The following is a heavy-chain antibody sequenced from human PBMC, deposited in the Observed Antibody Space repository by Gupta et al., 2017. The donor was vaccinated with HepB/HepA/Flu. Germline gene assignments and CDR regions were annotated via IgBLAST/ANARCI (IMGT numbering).Heavy chain of an antibody. Sequence: QVQLQESGPGLVQPSETLSLTCTVSGGSISSYYWSWIRQPPGKGLEWIGYIYYSGSTNDNPSLNSRVTIAGETSKNQLSMKLRYVTEADTAVDDGARGDEGFGYRGQGTMVTVYS. J-gene: IGHJ4*01. CDR1: GGSISSYY. V-gene: IGHV4-59*08. CDR2: IYYSGST. D-gene: IGHD5-24*01. CDR3: ARGDEGFGY.